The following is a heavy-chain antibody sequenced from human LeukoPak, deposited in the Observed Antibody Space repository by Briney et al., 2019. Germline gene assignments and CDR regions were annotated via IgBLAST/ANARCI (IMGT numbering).Heavy chain of an antibody. V-gene: IGHV3-30*04. D-gene: IGHD3-9*01. J-gene: IGHJ5*02. CDR2: ISYDGSNK. CDR1: GFTFSSYA. Sequence: GRSLRLSCAASGFTFSSYAMHWVRQAPGKGLEWVAVISYDGSNKYYADSVKGRFTISRGNSKNTLYLQMNSLRAEDTAVYYCARDMTGSHNWFDPWGQGTLVTVSS. CDR3: ARDMTGSHNWFDP.